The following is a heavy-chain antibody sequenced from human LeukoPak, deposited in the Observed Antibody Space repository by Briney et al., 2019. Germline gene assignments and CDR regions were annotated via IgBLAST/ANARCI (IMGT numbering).Heavy chain of an antibody. CDR2: TYYRSKWYN. Sequence: SQTLSLTCAISGDSVSSNSAAWNWVRQSPSRGLEWLGRTYYRSKWYNDYAVSVKSLITINPDTSKNQFSLHLNSVTPEDTAVYYCAREADTTMADAFDIWGQGTMVTVSS. CDR1: GDSVSSNSAA. V-gene: IGHV6-1*01. CDR3: AREADTTMADAFDI. J-gene: IGHJ3*02. D-gene: IGHD5-18*01.